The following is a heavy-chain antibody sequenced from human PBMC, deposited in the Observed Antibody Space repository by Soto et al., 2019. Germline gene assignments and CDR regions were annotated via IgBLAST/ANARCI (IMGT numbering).Heavy chain of an antibody. J-gene: IGHJ4*02. CDR2: ISYDGSNK. D-gene: IGHD2-15*01. V-gene: IGHV3-30-3*01. CDR1: GFTFSSYA. Sequence: QVQLVESGGGVVQPGRSLRLSCAASGFTFSSYAMHWVLQAPGKGLEWVAVISYDGSNKYYADSVKGRFTISRDNSKNTLYLQMNSLRAEDTAVYYCASPIPCSGGRCYHPGGQGTLVTVSS. CDR3: ASPIPCSGGRCYHP.